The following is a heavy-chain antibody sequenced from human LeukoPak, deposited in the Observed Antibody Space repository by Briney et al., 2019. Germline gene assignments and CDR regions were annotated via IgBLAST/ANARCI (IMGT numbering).Heavy chain of an antibody. J-gene: IGHJ4*02. D-gene: IGHD2-2*01. CDR1: GYTFTGYY. CDR3: ARDKVVVPAALDY. Sequence: ASVKVSCKASGYTFTGYYMHWVRQAPGQGLEWMGWINPNSGGTNYAQKFQGRVTMTRDTSISTAYMELSRLRSDDTAVYYCARDKVVVPAALDYWGQGTLVTVSS. V-gene: IGHV1-2*02. CDR2: INPNSGGT.